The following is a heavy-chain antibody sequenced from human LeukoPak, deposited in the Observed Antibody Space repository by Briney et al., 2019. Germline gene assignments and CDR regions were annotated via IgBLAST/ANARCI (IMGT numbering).Heavy chain of an antibody. CDR1: GFTFSSYG. D-gene: IGHD1-1*01. Sequence: GGSLRLSCAASGFTFSSYGMHWVRQAPGKGLEWVAFIRYDGSNKYYADSVKGRFTISRDNSKNTLYLQMNSLRAEDTAVYYCAKRGPTGTTSYYFDYWGQGTLVTVSS. CDR3: AKRGPTGTTSYYFDY. J-gene: IGHJ4*02. V-gene: IGHV3-30*02. CDR2: IRYDGSNK.